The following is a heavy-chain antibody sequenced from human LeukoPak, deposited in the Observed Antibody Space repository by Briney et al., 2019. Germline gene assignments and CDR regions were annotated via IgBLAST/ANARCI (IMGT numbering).Heavy chain of an antibody. Sequence: SETLSLTCTVSGGSISSSSYYWGWIRQPPGKGLEWIGSIYYSGSTYYNPSLKSRVTISVDTSKNQFSLKLSSVTAADTAVYYCARDRSGGTYWFGPWGQGTLVTVSS. CDR1: GGSISSSSYY. V-gene: IGHV4-39*07. D-gene: IGHD2-15*01. J-gene: IGHJ5*02. CDR2: IYYSGST. CDR3: ARDRSGGTYWFGP.